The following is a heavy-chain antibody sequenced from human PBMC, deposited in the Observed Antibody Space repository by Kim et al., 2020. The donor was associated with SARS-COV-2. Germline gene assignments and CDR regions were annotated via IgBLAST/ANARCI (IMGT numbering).Heavy chain of an antibody. CDR3: ARGRAHALLVRQYNWFDP. D-gene: IGHD3-10*01. V-gene: IGHV4-34*01. CDR1: GGSFSGYY. Sequence: SETLSLTCAVYGGSFSGYYWSWIRQPPGKGLEWIGEINHSGSTNYNPSLKSRVTISVDTSKNQFSLKLSSVTAADTAVYYCARGRAHALLVRQYNWFDPWGQGTLVTVSS. CDR2: INHSGST. J-gene: IGHJ5*02.